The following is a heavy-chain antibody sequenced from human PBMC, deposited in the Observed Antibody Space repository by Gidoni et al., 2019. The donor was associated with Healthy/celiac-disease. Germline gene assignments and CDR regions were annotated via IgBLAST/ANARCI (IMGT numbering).Heavy chain of an antibody. V-gene: IGHV3-33*01. CDR3: ARGRERLRYFDWLSH. J-gene: IGHJ5*02. CDR2: IWYDGSNK. CDR1: GFTFSSYG. Sequence: QVQLVESGGGVVQPGRSLRLSCAASGFTFSSYGMHWVRQAPGKGLEWVAVIWYDGSNKYYADSVKGRFTISRDNSKNTLYLQMNSLRAEDTAVYYCARGRERLRYFDWLSHWGQGTLVTVSS. D-gene: IGHD3-9*01.